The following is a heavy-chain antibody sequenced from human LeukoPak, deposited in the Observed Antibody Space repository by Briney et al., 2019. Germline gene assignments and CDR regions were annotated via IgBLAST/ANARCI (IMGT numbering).Heavy chain of an antibody. Sequence: ASVKVSCKASGYTFTGYYMHWVRQAPGQGLEWMGWINPNSGGTNYAQKFQGRVTMTRDTSISTAYMELSRLRSDDTAVYYCARIGYDHVWGSYRPTSFDYWGQGTLVTVSS. D-gene: IGHD3-16*02. CDR2: INPNSGGT. J-gene: IGHJ4*02. CDR1: GYTFTGYY. CDR3: ARIGYDHVWGSYRPTSFDY. V-gene: IGHV1-2*02.